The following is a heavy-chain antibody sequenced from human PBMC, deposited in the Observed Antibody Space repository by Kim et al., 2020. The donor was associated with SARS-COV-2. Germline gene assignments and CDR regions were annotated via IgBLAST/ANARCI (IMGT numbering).Heavy chain of an antibody. CDR1: GYTFTGYY. Sequence: ASVKVSCKASGYTFTGYYMHWVRQAPGQGLEWMGRINPNSGGTNYAQKFQSRVTMTRDTSISTAYMELSRLRSDDTAVYYCARDLLSFGQWLVPCGSWGQGTLVTVSS. D-gene: IGHD6-19*01. V-gene: IGHV1-2*06. J-gene: IGHJ5*02. CDR2: INPNSGGT. CDR3: ARDLLSFGQWLVPCGS.